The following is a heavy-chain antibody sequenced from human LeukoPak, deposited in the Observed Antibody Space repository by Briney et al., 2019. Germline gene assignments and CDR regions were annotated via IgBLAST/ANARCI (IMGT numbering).Heavy chain of an antibody. CDR1: GFTFSNYA. CDR3: AKDRGYSYGNYYDYGMDV. CDR2: IVGGGGGST. V-gene: IGHV3-23*01. D-gene: IGHD5-18*01. J-gene: IGHJ6*04. Sequence: GGSLRLSCAASGFTFSNYAMTWVRQPPGKGLEWVSAIVGGGGGSTYYAESVKGRFTISRDTSKNTLYLRMNSLRAEDTAVYYCAKDRGYSYGNYYDYGMDVWGKGTTVTVSS.